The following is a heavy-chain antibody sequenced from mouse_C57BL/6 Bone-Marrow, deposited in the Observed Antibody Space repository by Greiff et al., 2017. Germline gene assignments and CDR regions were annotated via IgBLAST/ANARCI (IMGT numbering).Heavy chain of an antibody. J-gene: IGHJ4*01. CDR3: ARGCNIYSAMDY. CDR2: INPNNGGT. Sequence: EVQLVESGPELVKPGASVKIPCKASGYTFTDYNMDWVKQSHGKSLEWIGDINPNNGGTIYNQKFKGKATLTVDKSSSTAYREIRSLTSEDTAVYYCARGCNIYSAMDYWGQGTSVTVSS. CDR1: GYTFTDYN. V-gene: IGHV1-18*01.